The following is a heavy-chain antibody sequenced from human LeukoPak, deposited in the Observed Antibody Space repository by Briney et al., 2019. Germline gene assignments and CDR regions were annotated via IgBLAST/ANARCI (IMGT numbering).Heavy chain of an antibody. J-gene: IGHJ4*02. V-gene: IGHV3-48*02. CDR1: GFTLSSYS. CDR2: ITSSSGTT. Sequence: GGSLRLSCAASGFTLSSYSMNWVRQAPGKGLEWVSYITSSSGTTHYADSVKGRFIISRDNAKNSLFLQMNSLRDEDTAVYYCTRDPHALDYWGQGTLVTVSS. CDR3: TRDPHALDY.